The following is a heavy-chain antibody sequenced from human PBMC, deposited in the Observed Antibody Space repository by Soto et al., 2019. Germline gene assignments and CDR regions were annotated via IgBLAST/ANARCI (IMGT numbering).Heavy chain of an antibody. V-gene: IGHV3-21*01. J-gene: IGHJ4*02. CDR3: ARGSLSLKEVTGAVYQLLSSGFDY. D-gene: IGHD2-2*01. Sequence: GGSLRLSCAASGFTFSSYSMNWVRQAPGKGLEWVSSISSSSSYIYYADSVKGRFTISRDNAKNSLYLQMNSLRAEDTAVYYCARGSLSLKEVTGAVYQLLSSGFDYWGQGTLVTVSS. CDR2: ISSSSSYI. CDR1: GFTFSSYS.